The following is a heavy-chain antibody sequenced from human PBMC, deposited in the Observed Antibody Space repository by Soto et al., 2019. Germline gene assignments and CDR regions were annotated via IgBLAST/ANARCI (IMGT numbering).Heavy chain of an antibody. D-gene: IGHD3-10*01. CDR3: ARRRYYYGSGSYTFDY. J-gene: IGHJ4*02. Sequence: ASVKVSCKASGGTFSSYTISWVRQAPGQGLEWMGRMNPNLGITNYAQKFQGRVTMTRNNSTSTAYMELSSLRSEDTAVYYCARRRYYYGSGSYTFDYWGQGTLVTVSS. V-gene: IGHV1-69*02. CDR2: MNPNLGIT. CDR1: GGTFSSYT.